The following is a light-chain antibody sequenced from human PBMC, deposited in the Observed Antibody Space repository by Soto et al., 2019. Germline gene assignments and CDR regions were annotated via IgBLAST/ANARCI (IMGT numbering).Light chain of an antibody. Sequence: SVLPLSKGTLSFSPGDRATLSCRTSESVSSNLAWYQQKPGQAPGLLIYGASTRATGIPARFSGSGSGTEFTLTISSLQSEDFAFYYCQQYNSWGWTFGQGTKVDIK. CDR1: ESVSSN. V-gene: IGKV3-15*01. CDR3: QQYNSWGWT. CDR2: GAS. J-gene: IGKJ1*01.